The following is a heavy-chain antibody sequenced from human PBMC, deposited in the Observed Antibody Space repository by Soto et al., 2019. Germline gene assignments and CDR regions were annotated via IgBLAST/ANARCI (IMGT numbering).Heavy chain of an antibody. D-gene: IGHD4-17*01. CDR1: GTSLSGLP. CDR3: AAGVTTFDY. V-gene: IGHV1-24*01. J-gene: IGHJ4*02. CDR2: LDYEEGER. Sequence: ASVKVSCKVSGTSLSGLPMHWVRQAPGKGLEWMGSLDYEEGERSFAHRFQGRLTVTEDTSTDTAYMELSSLMSEDTAVYYCAAGVTTFDYWGQGTLVTVS.